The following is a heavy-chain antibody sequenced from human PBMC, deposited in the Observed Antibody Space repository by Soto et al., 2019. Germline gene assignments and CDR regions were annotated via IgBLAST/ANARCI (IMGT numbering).Heavy chain of an antibody. D-gene: IGHD4-17*01. CDR1: GTSLSGLP. CDR3: AAGVTTFDY. V-gene: IGHV1-24*01. J-gene: IGHJ4*02. CDR2: LDYEEGER. Sequence: ASVKVSCKVSGTSLSGLPMHWVRQAPGKGLEWMGSLDYEEGERSFAHRFQGRLTVTEDTSTDTAYMELSSLMSEDTAVYYCAAGVTTFDYWGQGTLVTVS.